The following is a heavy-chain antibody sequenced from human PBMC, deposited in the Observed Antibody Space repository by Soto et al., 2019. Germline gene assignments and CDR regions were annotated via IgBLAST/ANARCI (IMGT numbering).Heavy chain of an antibody. CDR1: GGSISSSSYY. CDR3: ARHGGDSSSYYFDY. Sequence: SETLSLTCTVSGGSISSSSYYWGWIRQPPGKGLEWIGSIYYSGSTYYNPSLKSRVTISVDTSKNQFSLKLSSVTAADTAVYYCARHGGDSSSYYFDYWGQGTLVTVSS. J-gene: IGHJ4*02. V-gene: IGHV4-39*01. CDR2: IYYSGST. D-gene: IGHD6-6*01.